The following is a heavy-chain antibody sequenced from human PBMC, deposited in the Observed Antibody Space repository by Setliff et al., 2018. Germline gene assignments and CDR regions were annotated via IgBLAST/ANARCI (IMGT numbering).Heavy chain of an antibody. D-gene: IGHD2-21*01. J-gene: IGHJ6*02. CDR2: INGDGSVA. CDR1: GFAFNTYW. Sequence: GGSLRLSCAASGFAFNTYWMHWVRQVPGKGLVWVARINGDGSVASYADAVKGRFTISRDNAKNTLSLQMNTLKAEDTAVYYCTRDIVVFTDIDYYYSGMDVWGQGTAVTVSS. V-gene: IGHV3-74*01. CDR3: TRDIVVFTDIDYYYSGMDV.